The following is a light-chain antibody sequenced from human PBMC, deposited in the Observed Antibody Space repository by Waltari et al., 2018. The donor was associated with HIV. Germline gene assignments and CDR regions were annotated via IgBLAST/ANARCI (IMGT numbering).Light chain of an antibody. J-gene: IGKJ1*01. Sequence: AIRMIQSPSSFSAFTGDRVTITCRASEDINTSLAWYQQKAGKAPSLLIYAASTLQSGVPSRFSGSGSGTDFTLTISCLQSEDFATYYCQQYYSYPWTFGQGTNVEV. CDR3: QQYYSYPWT. CDR1: EDINTS. CDR2: AAS. V-gene: IGKV1-8*01.